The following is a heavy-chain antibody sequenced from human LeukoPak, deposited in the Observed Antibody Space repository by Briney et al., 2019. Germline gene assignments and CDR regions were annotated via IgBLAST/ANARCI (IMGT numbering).Heavy chain of an antibody. CDR3: ANEVRPNDY. V-gene: IGHV3-23*01. CDR1: GFTFSTYA. J-gene: IGHJ4*02. CDR2: IGGGATYT. Sequence: GGSLRLSCAVSGFTFSTYAINWFRQAPGKGLEWVSSIGGGATYTYYADSVKGRFTISRDDSKNTLYLQMDSLRAEDTALYYCANEVRPNDYWGQGTLVTVSS. D-gene: IGHD1-1*01.